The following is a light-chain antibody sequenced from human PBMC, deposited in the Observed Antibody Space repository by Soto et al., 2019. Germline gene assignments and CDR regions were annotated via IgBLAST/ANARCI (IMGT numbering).Light chain of an antibody. Sequence: ETVMTHSLATLSVSPGERATLSCRASQSVSSNLAWYQQKPGQAPRLLIYGASTMATGIPDRFSGSGSGTVVTLTISSLQSEDFAAYYCQQYNNWPLTFGGAAKVEIK. J-gene: IGKJ4*01. CDR1: QSVSSN. V-gene: IGKV3-15*01. CDR3: QQYNNWPLT. CDR2: GAS.